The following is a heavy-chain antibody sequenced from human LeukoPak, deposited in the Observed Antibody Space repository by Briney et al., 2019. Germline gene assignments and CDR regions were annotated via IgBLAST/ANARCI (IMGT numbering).Heavy chain of an antibody. J-gene: IGHJ4*02. CDR2: IYHSGST. V-gene: IGHV4-4*02. CDR1: GGSISSSNW. D-gene: IGHD1-26*01. Sequence: SETLSLTCAVSGGSISSSNWWSWVRQPPGKGLEWIGEIYHSGSTNYNPSLKSRVTISVDTSKNQFSLKLSSVTAADTAVYYCARDGGSYPDYWGQGTLVTVSS. CDR3: ARDGGSYPDY.